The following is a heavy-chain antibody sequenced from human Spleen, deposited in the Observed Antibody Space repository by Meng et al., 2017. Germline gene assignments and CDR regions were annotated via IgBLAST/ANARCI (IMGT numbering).Heavy chain of an antibody. D-gene: IGHD3-22*01. V-gene: IGHV1-2*02. CDR2: IIPIFGTA. CDR3: ARGGSGYYVPGDY. Sequence: QVQLMQSGPEVKKPGASVKVSCKASGYTFAAYWIQWVRQAPGQGLEWMGGIIPIFGTANYAQKFQGRVTMTTDTSTSTAYMELRSLRSDDTAVYYCARGGSGYYVPGDYWGQGTLVTVSS. J-gene: IGHJ4*02. CDR1: GYTFAAYW.